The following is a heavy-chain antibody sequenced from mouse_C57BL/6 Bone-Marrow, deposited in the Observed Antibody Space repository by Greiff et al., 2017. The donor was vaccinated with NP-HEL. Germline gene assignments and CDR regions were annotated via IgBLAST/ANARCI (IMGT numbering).Heavy chain of an antibody. Sequence: EVQGVESGGDLVKPGGSLKLSCAASGFTFSSYGMSWVRQTPDKRLEWVATISSGGSYTYYPASVKGRFPISRDNAKNTLYLQMSSRKAEDTAMYYCARHGLGSFAYWGQGTLVTVSA. D-gene: IGHD4-1*01. CDR1: GFTFSSYG. CDR2: ISSGGSYT. CDR3: ARHGLGSFAY. J-gene: IGHJ3*01. V-gene: IGHV5-6*01.